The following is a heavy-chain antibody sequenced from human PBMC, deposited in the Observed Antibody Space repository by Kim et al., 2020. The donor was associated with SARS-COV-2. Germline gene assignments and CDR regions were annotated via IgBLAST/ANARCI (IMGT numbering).Heavy chain of an antibody. J-gene: IGHJ6*02. CDR2: IYYSGST. Sequence: SETLSLTCTVSGGSISSYYWSWIRQPPGKGLEWIGYIYYSGSTNYNPSLKSRVTISVDTSKNQFSLKLSSVTAADTAVYYCARVRMEWLGKWGYYYYYGMDVWGQGTTVTVSS. D-gene: IGHD3-3*01. V-gene: IGHV4-59*13. CDR3: ARVRMEWLGKWGYYYYYGMDV. CDR1: GGSISSYY.